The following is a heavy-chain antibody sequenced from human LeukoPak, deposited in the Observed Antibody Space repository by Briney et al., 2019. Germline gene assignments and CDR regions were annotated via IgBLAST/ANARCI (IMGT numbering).Heavy chain of an antibody. J-gene: IGHJ5*02. Sequence: PSETLSLTCTVSGGSISSYYWSWIRQPPGKGLEWIGYIYYSGSTNYNPSLKSRVTISVDTSKNQFSLKLSSVTAADTAVYYCAKDYGDFWSGYPYGYNWFDPWGQGTLVTVSS. D-gene: IGHD3-3*01. V-gene: IGHV4-59*01. CDR1: GGSISSYY. CDR2: IYYSGST. CDR3: AKDYGDFWSGYPYGYNWFDP.